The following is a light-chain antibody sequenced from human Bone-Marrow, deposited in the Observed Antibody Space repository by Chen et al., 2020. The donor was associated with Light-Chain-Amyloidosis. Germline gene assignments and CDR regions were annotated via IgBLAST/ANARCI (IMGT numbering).Light chain of an antibody. CDR3: QQYYATLPS. J-gene: IGKJ4*01. CDR2: WAS. V-gene: IGKV4-1*01. CDR1: QSVLYSSNNKNY. Sequence: DIVMTQSPDSLAVSLGERATINCKSRQSVLYSSNNKNYLAWYQQKPGQPPKLLISWASTRESGVPDRFSCSGSETDFTLTISSLQAEDVAVYYCQQYYATLPSFGGGTKVEIK.